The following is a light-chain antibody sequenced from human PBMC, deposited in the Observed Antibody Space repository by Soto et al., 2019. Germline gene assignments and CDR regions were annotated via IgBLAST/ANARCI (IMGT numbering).Light chain of an antibody. Sequence: DIQMTQSPSSLSASFGDRINITCRASQGVDRWLAWYQQRPGKAPKVLIYAASSLRSGVPSRFSGSGYGTDFALTITSLQAEDFATYYCQQLRMYPSTFGGGTKVDIK. V-gene: IGKV1D-16*01. CDR1: QGVDRW. CDR2: AAS. J-gene: IGKJ4*01. CDR3: QQLRMYPST.